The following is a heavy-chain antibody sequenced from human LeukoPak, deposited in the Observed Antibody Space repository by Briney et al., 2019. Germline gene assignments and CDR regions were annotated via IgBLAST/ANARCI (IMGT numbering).Heavy chain of an antibody. CDR1: GFTLTIYG. D-gene: IGHD5-18*01. CDR3: ARDQERWIQYYFDY. Sequence: SLRPSCAASGFTLTIYGIHWVRHAPGKGLGWVAAIWYDGSNKYYADSVKGRFTISRDNSKNTLYLQMNSRRAEDTAVYYCARDQERWIQYYFDYWGQGTLVTVSS. CDR2: IWYDGSNK. J-gene: IGHJ4*02. V-gene: IGHV3-33*01.